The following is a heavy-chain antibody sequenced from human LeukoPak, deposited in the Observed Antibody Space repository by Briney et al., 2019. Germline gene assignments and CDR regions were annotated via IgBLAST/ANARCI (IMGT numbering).Heavy chain of an antibody. CDR3: AKGRLNFDY. Sequence: PGGSLRLSCAASGFIFRSYGMHWVRQAPGKGLEWVAVISYDGSNKYYADSVKGRFTISRDNSKNTLYLQMNSLRAEDTAVYYCAKGRLNFDYWGQGTLVTVSS. D-gene: IGHD3-22*01. CDR2: ISYDGSNK. J-gene: IGHJ4*02. V-gene: IGHV3-30*18. CDR1: GFIFRSYG.